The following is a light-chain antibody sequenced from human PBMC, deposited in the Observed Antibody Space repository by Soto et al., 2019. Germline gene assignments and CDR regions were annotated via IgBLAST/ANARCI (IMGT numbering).Light chain of an antibody. CDR1: SSDVGGYNY. CDR3: SSYTSSSTPVV. J-gene: IGLJ2*01. CDR2: EVS. Sequence: QSVLTQPASVSGSPGQSITISCTGTSSDVGGYNYVSWYQQHPGKVPKLMIYEVSNRPSGVSNRFSGSKSGIAASLTISGLQAEDEADYYCSSYTSSSTPVVFGGGTKLTVL. V-gene: IGLV2-14*01.